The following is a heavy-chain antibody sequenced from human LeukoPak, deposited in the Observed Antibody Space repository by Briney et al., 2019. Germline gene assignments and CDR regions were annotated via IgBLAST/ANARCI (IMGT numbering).Heavy chain of an antibody. V-gene: IGHV3-30*04. CDR3: ARDRVPMVRGVITYFDY. CDR1: GLTFSSYA. Sequence: GGSLRLSCAASGLTFSSYAMHWVRQAPGKGLEWVAVISYDGSNKYYADSVKGRFTISRDNSKNTLYLQMNSLRAEDTAVYYCARDRVPMVRGVITYFDYWGQGTLVTVSS. D-gene: IGHD3-10*01. J-gene: IGHJ4*02. CDR2: ISYDGSNK.